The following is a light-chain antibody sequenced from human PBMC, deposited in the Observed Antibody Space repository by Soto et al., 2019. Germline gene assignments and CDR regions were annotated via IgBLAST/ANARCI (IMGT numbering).Light chain of an antibody. CDR1: NSNIGSNP. CDR3: AAWDDRLSDLL. J-gene: IGLJ2*01. Sequence: QSVLTQRPSASGTPGQRVTISCSGSNSNIGSNPVHWYQQFPVTAPKVLIYSNYQRPSGVPDRFSGSKSGTSASLAISGLQSEDEADYYCAAWDDRLSDLLFGGGTKVTVL. V-gene: IGLV1-44*01. CDR2: SNY.